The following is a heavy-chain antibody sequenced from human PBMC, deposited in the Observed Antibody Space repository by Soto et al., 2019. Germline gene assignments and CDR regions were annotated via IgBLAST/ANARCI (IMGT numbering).Heavy chain of an antibody. CDR3: ARDPGGYGMDV. CDR1: GFTFSSYG. V-gene: IGHV3-33*01. Sequence: QVQLVESGGGVVQPGRSLRLSCAASGFTFSSYGMHWVRQAPGKGLEWVAVIWYDGSNKYYADSVKGRFTISRDNSKTKLYLKMNSLGAEDTAVYYCARDPGGYGMDVWGQGTTVTVSS. J-gene: IGHJ6*02. CDR2: IWYDGSNK. D-gene: IGHD1-1*01.